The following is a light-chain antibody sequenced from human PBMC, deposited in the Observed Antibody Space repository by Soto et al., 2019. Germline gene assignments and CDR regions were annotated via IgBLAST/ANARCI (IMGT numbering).Light chain of an antibody. V-gene: IGLV2-8*01. CDR1: SSDVGGYNY. Sequence: QSALTQPPSASGSFGQSVTISCTGTSSDVGGYNYVSWYQQHPGKAPKLMIYEVSERPSGVPDRFSGSKSGNTASLTVSGLRADDEADYYCSSYSGTNYHYVFGTGTKVTV. J-gene: IGLJ1*01. CDR3: SSYSGTNYHYV. CDR2: EVS.